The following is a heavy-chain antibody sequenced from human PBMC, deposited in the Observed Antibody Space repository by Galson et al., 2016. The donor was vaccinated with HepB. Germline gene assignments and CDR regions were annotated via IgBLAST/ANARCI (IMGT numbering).Heavy chain of an antibody. CDR1: GFPFDSYS. J-gene: IGHJ4*02. D-gene: IGHD2-15*01. CDR2: ISGNGANT. V-gene: IGHV3-23*01. CDR3: ARLNKLLPYFDY. Sequence: SLRLSCAASGFPFDSYSVYWLRQAPGKGLEWVSTISGNGANTYHASSVKGRFTVSRDNANNTLYLHMNSLRAEDTATYYCARLNKLLPYFDYWGQGILVTVTS.